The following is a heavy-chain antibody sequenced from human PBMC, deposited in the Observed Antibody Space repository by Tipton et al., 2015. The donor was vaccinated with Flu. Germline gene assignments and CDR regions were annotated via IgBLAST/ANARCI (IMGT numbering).Heavy chain of an antibody. J-gene: IGHJ4*02. Sequence: SLRLSCAASGFTFSDYYMSWIRQAPGQGLEWLANIKQDGSQKYYVDSVKGRFTISRDNAKNSLYLQMNSLRVEDTAVYYCARDEGSPVTYRFDYWGQGTLVTVSS. CDR2: IKQDGSQK. CDR3: ARDEGSPVTYRFDY. V-gene: IGHV3-7*01. CDR1: GFTFSDYY. D-gene: IGHD4-17*01.